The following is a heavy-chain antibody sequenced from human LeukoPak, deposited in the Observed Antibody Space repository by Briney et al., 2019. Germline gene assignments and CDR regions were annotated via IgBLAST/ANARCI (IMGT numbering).Heavy chain of an antibody. CDR3: ARDRYPLVGATYRGWFDY. CDR2: IWYDGSNK. CDR1: GFTFSSYA. Sequence: TGGSLRLSCAASGFTFSSYAMSWVRQAPGKGLEWVAVIWYDGSNKYYADSVKGRFTISRDNSKNTLYLQMNSLRDEDTAVYYCARDRYPLVGATYRGWFDYWGQGTLVTVSS. V-gene: IGHV3-33*08. D-gene: IGHD1-26*01. J-gene: IGHJ4*02.